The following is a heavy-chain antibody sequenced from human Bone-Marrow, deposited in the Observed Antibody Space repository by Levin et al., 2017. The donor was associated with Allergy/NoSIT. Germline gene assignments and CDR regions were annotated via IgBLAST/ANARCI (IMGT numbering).Heavy chain of an antibody. Sequence: GESLKISCAASGFTFSSYNMNWVRQAPGKGLEWVSFIDSGSSYIYYADSVKGRFTISRDSAKNSLYLQMNSLRAEDTAVYYCARDTISPAGRGWFDPWGQGTLVTVSS. CDR3: ARDTISPAGRGWFDP. V-gene: IGHV3-21*01. D-gene: IGHD6-13*01. CDR2: IDSGSSYI. J-gene: IGHJ5*02. CDR1: GFTFSSYN.